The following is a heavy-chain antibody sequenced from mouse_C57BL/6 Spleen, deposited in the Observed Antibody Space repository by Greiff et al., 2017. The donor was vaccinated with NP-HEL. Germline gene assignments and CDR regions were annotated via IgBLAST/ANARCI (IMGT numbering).Heavy chain of an antibody. D-gene: IGHD2-4*01. CDR3: ARGAYYDYEGFAY. CDR2: IYPGSGST. J-gene: IGHJ3*01. Sequence: QVQLQQPGAELVKPGASVKMSCKASGYTFTSYWITWVKQRPGQGLEWIGDIYPGSGSTNYNEKFKSKATLTVDTSSSTAYMQLSSLTSEDSAVDYCARGAYYDYEGFAYWGQGTLVTVSA. V-gene: IGHV1-55*01. CDR1: GYTFTSYW.